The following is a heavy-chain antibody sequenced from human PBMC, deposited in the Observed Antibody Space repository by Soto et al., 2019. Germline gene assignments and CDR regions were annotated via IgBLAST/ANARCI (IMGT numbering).Heavy chain of an antibody. CDR2: IYYSGST. V-gene: IGHV4-59*04. Sequence: SETLSLTCTVSGGSISSYYWSWIRQPPGKGLEWIGYIYYSGSTYYNPSLKSRVTITRDTSASTAYMELSSLRSEDTAVYYCARVSYYDILGRWFDPWGQGTLVTVSS. J-gene: IGHJ5*02. CDR3: ARVSYYDILGRWFDP. CDR1: GGSISSYY. D-gene: IGHD3-9*01.